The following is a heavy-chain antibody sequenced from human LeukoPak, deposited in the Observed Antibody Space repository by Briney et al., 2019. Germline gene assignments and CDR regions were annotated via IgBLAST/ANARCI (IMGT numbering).Heavy chain of an antibody. J-gene: IGHJ4*02. Sequence: SETLSLTCGVYGGSFSGYYWSWIRQPPGKGLEWIGEINHSGSTNYNPSLESRVTLSVNTTKNQFALKLSSVTAADTGIYYCARSGAIFGVVVIRSYFDYWGQGILVTVSS. CDR3: ARSGAIFGVVVIRSYFDY. D-gene: IGHD3-3*01. CDR2: INHSGST. V-gene: IGHV4-34*01. CDR1: GGSFSGYY.